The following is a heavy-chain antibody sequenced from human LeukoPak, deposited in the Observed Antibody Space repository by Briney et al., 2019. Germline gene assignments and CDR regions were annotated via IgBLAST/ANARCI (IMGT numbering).Heavy chain of an antibody. CDR1: RFTFGSFD. V-gene: IGHV3-30*02. CDR3: ARQIGVSIDY. J-gene: IGHJ4*02. Sequence: PGGSLRLSCAASRFTFGSFDMHWARQAPGKGLEWVTFIRFDGSNKYYADSVKGRFTISRDNSKNTLYLQMSSLRPEDTAVYYCARQIGVSIDYWGQGTLVTVSS. CDR2: IRFDGSNK. D-gene: IGHD5/OR15-5a*01.